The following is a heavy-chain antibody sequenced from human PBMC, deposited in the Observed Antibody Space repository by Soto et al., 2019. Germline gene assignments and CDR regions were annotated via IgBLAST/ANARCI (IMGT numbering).Heavy chain of an antibody. V-gene: IGHV3-7*01. CDR3: AREVASSGWYDY. Sequence: GGSLRLSCAVSGLTFSPYWMSWVRQAPGKGLEWVANIKPDGTEKYYVDSVKGRFTISRDNAKNSLYLQMNSLTAEDTAIYFCAREVASSGWYDYWGQGTLVTVSS. D-gene: IGHD6-19*01. J-gene: IGHJ4*02. CDR1: GLTFSPYW. CDR2: IKPDGTEK.